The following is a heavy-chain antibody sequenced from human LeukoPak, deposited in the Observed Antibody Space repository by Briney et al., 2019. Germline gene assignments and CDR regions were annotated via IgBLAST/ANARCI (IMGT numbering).Heavy chain of an antibody. CDR2: IYYSGST. CDR1: GGSISSYY. D-gene: IGHD2-8*01. V-gene: IGHV4-59*01. Sequence: SETLSLTCTVSGGSISSYYWSWIRQPPGKGLEWIGYIYYSGSTNYNPSLKSRVTISVDTSKNQFSLKLSSVTAADTAVYYCARVNGYYYFDYWGQGTLDTVSS. J-gene: IGHJ4*02. CDR3: ARVNGYYYFDY.